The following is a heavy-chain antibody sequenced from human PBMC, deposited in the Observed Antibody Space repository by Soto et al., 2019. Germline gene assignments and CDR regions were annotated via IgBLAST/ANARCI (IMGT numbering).Heavy chain of an antibody. V-gene: IGHV4-59*08. Sequence: QVQLQESGPGLVKPSETLSLSCTVSGGSISSYYWSWFRQSPGKRMEWIGYVHHSWGSSYNPSLQSRVAISLDTSKSQVSVKVTAVTATDTAVYYCARQGFGPLHGLVDVWGQGTTVTVSS. CDR3: ARQGFGPLHGLVDV. D-gene: IGHD3-10*01. CDR1: GGSISSYY. J-gene: IGHJ6*02. CDR2: VHHSWGS.